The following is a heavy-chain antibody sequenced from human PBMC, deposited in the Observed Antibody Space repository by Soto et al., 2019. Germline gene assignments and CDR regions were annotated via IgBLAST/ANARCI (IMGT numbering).Heavy chain of an antibody. CDR2: IIPLFGTT. CDR3: ARGATHGSSWYFWFDP. CDR1: GGTFSTYP. Sequence: SVKVSCTASGGTFSTYPINWVRQAPGQGLEWMGGIIPLFGTTNYAQKFKGRVTITADESTSTAYMELSSLRAEDAAVYYCARGATHGSSWYFWFDPWGQGTLVTVSS. D-gene: IGHD6-13*01. V-gene: IGHV1-69*13. J-gene: IGHJ5*02.